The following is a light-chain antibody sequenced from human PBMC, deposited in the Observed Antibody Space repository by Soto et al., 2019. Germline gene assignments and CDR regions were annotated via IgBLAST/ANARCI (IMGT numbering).Light chain of an antibody. CDR3: QQYGSSPPKT. V-gene: IGKV3-20*01. J-gene: IGKJ1*01. CDR1: QSVSSNY. Sequence: EIVLTQSPGTLSLSPGERATLSCRASQSVSSNYLAWYQQKPGQAPRLLIYGASRRATGLPDRFSGSGSGTDFTLTISRLEPEDLAVYYCQQYGSSPPKTFGHGTKVEIK. CDR2: GAS.